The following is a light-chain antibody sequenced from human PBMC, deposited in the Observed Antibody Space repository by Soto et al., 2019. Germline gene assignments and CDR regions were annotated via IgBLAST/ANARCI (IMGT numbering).Light chain of an antibody. Sequence: QSALTQPASVSGSPGQSITISCTGSSSDVGTYDLVSWYQQHPGKAPTLIIYEVTERPSGVSPRFSGSKSGNTASLTISGLKAEDEADHYCCSYAGSSTYVFGAGTKLTVL. CDR1: SSDVGTYDL. CDR2: EVT. V-gene: IGLV2-23*02. CDR3: CSYAGSSTYV. J-gene: IGLJ1*01.